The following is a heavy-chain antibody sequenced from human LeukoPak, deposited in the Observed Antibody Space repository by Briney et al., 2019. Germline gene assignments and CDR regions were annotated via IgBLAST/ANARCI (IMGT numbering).Heavy chain of an antibody. CDR2: IYDSGSV. Sequence: PSETLSLTGTVSGGSISSYYWSWIRQSPGQELEGIGNIYDSGSVKYNPSLKSRVTILVDTSKSQYSLKLSSVTAADTAVYYCARGDFDPNFDYWGQGTLVTVSS. J-gene: IGHJ4*02. CDR3: ARGDFDPNFDY. D-gene: IGHD1-26*01. V-gene: IGHV4-59*01. CDR1: GGSISSYY.